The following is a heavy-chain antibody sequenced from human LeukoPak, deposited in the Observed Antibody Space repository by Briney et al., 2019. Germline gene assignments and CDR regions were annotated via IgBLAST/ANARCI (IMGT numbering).Heavy chain of an antibody. Sequence: QPGGSLRLSCAASGFTFSTYWMHWVRQAPGKGLVWVSRINSDGSSKDYADSVKGRFTISRDNAKNTLYLQMNSLRVEDTAVFYCAMGHYDSSGYAHFDHWGQGTLVTVSS. CDR1: GFTFSTYW. CDR2: INSDGSSK. J-gene: IGHJ4*02. CDR3: AMGHYDSSGYAHFDH. V-gene: IGHV3-74*01. D-gene: IGHD3-22*01.